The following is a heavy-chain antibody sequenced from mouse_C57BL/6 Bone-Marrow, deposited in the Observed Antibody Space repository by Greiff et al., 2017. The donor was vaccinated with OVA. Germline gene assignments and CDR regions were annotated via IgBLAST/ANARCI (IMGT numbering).Heavy chain of an antibody. J-gene: IGHJ3*02. D-gene: IGHD3-1*01. CDR1: GFTFSDYY. CDR2: ISNGGGST. CDR3: ARSFFPSG. V-gene: IGHV5-12*01. Sequence: EVNVVESGGGLVQPGGSLKLSCAASGFTFSDYYMYWVRQTPEKRLEWVAYISNGGGSTYYPDTVKGLFTISRDNAKNTLYLQMSRLKSEDTAMYYCARSFFPSGWGQGTLVTVSA.